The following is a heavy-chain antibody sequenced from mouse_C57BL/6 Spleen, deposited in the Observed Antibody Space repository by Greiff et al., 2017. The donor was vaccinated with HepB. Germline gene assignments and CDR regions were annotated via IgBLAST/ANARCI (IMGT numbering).Heavy chain of an antibody. Sequence: DVHLVESGGDLVKPGGSLKLSCAASGFTFSSYGMSWVRQTPDKRLEWVATISSGGSYTYYPDSVKGRFTISRDNAKNTLYLQMSSLKSEDTAMYYCARHEKGTTSYFDYWGQGTTLTVSS. J-gene: IGHJ2*01. D-gene: IGHD1-1*01. CDR1: GFTFSSYG. CDR3: ARHEKGTTSYFDY. CDR2: ISSGGSYT. V-gene: IGHV5-6*01.